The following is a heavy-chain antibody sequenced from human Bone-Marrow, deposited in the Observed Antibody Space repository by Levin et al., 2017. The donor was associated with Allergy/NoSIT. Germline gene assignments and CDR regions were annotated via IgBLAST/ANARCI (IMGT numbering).Heavy chain of an antibody. D-gene: IGHD3-22*01. CDR1: GFSLRTSGMG. J-gene: IGHJ6*02. Sequence: GPTLVKPTQTLTLTCSFSGFSLRTSGMGVGWIRQPPGKALEWLALIYWSDDKLYSTSLKSRLTITKDTSKNEVVLTMTNVDPGDKATYYCASQTVYSDSSGYYYYYYYGLDVWGQGTTVTVSS. CDR3: ASQTVYSDSSGYYYYYYYGLDV. CDR2: IYWSDDK. V-gene: IGHV2-5*01.